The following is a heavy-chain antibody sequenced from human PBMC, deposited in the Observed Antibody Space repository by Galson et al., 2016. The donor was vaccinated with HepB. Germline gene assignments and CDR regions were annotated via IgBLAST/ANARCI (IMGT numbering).Heavy chain of an antibody. J-gene: IGHJ6*02. CDR1: GYTFTYFW. V-gene: IGHV5-51*03. Sequence: QSGAEVKKPGESLKISCKGSGYTFTYFWIAWVRQMPGKGLEWMGIIYPDDSDIRYSPSLQGQVTISVDKSISTAYLEWSSLQASDTAMYYCARRGSFTPMDVWGQGTTVTVSS. CDR2: IYPDDSDI. CDR3: ARRGSFTPMDV. D-gene: IGHD3-10*01.